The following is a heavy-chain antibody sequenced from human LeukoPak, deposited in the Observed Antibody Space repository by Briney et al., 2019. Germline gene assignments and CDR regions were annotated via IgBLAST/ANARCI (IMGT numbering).Heavy chain of an antibody. J-gene: IGHJ4*02. Sequence: ASVKVSCKTSGYIFIGYYMHWVRQAPGQGLEWMGWIDPKSGGTKYAQKFQGRATMTRDMSIGTAYMDLRRLKSDDTAVYYCVRDMDRGQWLVRPYNWGQGTLVTVSS. D-gene: IGHD6-19*01. V-gene: IGHV1-2*02. CDR3: VRDMDRGQWLVRPYN. CDR2: IDPKSGGT. CDR1: GYIFIGYY.